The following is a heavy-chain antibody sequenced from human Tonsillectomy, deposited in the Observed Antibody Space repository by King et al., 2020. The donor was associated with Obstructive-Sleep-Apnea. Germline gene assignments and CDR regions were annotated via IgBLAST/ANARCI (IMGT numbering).Heavy chain of an antibody. Sequence: VQLVQSGAEVKKPGASVKVSCKTSGYTFTRYGITWVRQAPGQGLEWMGWISAYNGDTNYAHNLQGRVTLTTDTSTSTAYMELRSLRSDDTAVYYCARGELPGGGSYYDYYYGVDVWGQGTTVTVSS. CDR3: ARGELPGGGSYYDYYYGVDV. J-gene: IGHJ6*02. CDR1: GYTFTRYG. D-gene: IGHD1-26*01. CDR2: ISAYNGDT. V-gene: IGHV1-18*04.